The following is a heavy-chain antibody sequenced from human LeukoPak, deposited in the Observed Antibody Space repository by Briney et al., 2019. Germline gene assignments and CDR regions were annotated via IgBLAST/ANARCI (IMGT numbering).Heavy chain of an antibody. CDR3: ARHSRSAYTGYENAFDI. Sequence: SETLSLTCTVSGGSISSDPYYWAWIRQPPGKGLEWIGTIHYTGTTYYNPSLKSRVTMSIDTSKKQFSLKLSSVTAADTGIYYCARHSRSAYTGYENAFDIWGQGTMVTVSS. J-gene: IGHJ3*02. V-gene: IGHV4-39*01. CDR1: GGSISSDPYY. CDR2: IHYTGTT. D-gene: IGHD5-12*01.